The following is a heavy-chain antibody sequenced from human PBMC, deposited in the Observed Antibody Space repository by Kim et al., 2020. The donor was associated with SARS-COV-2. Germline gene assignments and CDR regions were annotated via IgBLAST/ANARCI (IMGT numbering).Heavy chain of an antibody. V-gene: IGHV3-21*01. D-gene: IGHD3-16*01. CDR2: I. Sequence: INYAETVKGRFTISRDNAKNSLYLQMNSLRAEDTAVYYCARDWGSYYFDYWGQGTLVTVSS. CDR3: ARDWGSYYFDY. J-gene: IGHJ4*02.